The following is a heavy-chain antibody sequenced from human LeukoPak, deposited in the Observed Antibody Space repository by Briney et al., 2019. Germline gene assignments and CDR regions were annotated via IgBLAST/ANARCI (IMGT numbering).Heavy chain of an antibody. Sequence: GGSLRVSCAASGFTFSSYAMSWVRQAPGKGLQWVSTIGDSGASTYYTDSVKGRFTISRDNSKNTLFLQMNSRRAEDTAVYYCAKHPGSGYYYFDYWGQGTLVTVSS. J-gene: IGHJ4*02. V-gene: IGHV3-23*01. D-gene: IGHD5-12*01. CDR1: GFTFSSYA. CDR2: IGDSGAST. CDR3: AKHPGSGYYYFDY.